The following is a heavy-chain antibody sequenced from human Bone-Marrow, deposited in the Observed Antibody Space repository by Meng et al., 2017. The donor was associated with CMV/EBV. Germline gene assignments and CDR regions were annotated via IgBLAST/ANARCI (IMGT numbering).Heavy chain of an antibody. V-gene: IGHV3-21*01. D-gene: IGHD2-2*01. CDR1: GFTFSSYS. CDR3: AREGYCSSTSCLNWFDP. CDR2: ISSSSSYI. J-gene: IGHJ5*02. Sequence: GESLKISCAASGFTFSSYSMNRVRQAPGKGLEWVSSISSSSSYIYYADSVKGRFTISRDNAKNSLYLQMNSLRAEDTAVYYCAREGYCSSTSCLNWFDPWGQGTLVTVSS.